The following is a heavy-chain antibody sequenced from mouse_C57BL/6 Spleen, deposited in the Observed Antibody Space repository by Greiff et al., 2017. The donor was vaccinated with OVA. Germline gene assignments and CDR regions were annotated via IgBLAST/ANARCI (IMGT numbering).Heavy chain of an antibody. D-gene: IGHD2-2*01. V-gene: IGHV1-82*01. Sequence: SGPELVKPGASVKISCKASGYAFSSSWMNWVKQRPGKGLEWIGRIYPGDGDTNYNGKFKGKATLTADKSSSTAYMQLSSLTSEDSAVYFCAREGMVKDAMDYWGQGTSVTVSS. CDR3: AREGMVKDAMDY. CDR2: IYPGDGDT. CDR1: GYAFSSSW. J-gene: IGHJ4*01.